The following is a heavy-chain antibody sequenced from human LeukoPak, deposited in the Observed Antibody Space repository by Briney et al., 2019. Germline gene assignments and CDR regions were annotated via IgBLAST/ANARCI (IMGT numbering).Heavy chain of an antibody. CDR2: ISYDGSNK. Sequence: GGSLRLSCAASGFTFSTYGVHWVRQAPGKGLEWVAVISYDGSNKYYADSVKGRFTISRDNSKNTLYLQMNSLRAEDTAVYYCARGGFSYGYGLGDYWGQGTLVTVSS. CDR1: GFTFSTYG. J-gene: IGHJ4*02. V-gene: IGHV3-30*03. CDR3: ARGGFSYGYGLGDY. D-gene: IGHD5-18*01.